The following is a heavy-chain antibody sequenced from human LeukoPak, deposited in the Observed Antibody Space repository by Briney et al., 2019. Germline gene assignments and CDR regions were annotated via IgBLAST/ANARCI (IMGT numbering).Heavy chain of an antibody. CDR1: GGSISSSSYY. Sequence: PSETLSLTCTVSGGSISSSSYYWGWIRQPAGKGLEWIGSIYYSGSTYYNPSLKSRVTISVDTSKNQFSLKLSSVTAADTAVYYCARPSERYGDFNFDYWGQGTLVTVSS. D-gene: IGHD4-17*01. J-gene: IGHJ4*02. CDR3: ARPSERYGDFNFDY. CDR2: IYYSGST. V-gene: IGHV4-39*01.